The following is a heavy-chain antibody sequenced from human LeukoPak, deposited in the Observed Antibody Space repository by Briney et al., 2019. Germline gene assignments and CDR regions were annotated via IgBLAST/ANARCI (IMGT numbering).Heavy chain of an antibody. CDR1: GFTFSSYT. D-gene: IGHD3-22*01. CDR3: AKRKSGKYYYDSSGGYFGY. V-gene: IGHV3-23*01. Sequence: GGSLRLSCAASGFTFSSYTMSWVRQAPGKGLEWVSAISGSGGSTYYADSVKGRFTISRDNSKNTLYLQMNSLRAEDTAVCYCAKRKSGKYYYDSSGGYFGYWGQGTLVTVSS. CDR2: ISGSGGST. J-gene: IGHJ4*02.